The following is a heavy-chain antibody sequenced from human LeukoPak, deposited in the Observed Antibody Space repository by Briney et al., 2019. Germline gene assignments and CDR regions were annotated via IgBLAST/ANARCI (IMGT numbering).Heavy chain of an antibody. V-gene: IGHV4-39*01. CDR2: IGRSNYYRGST. Sequence: KPSETLSLTCTVSGASISSSAYYWGWIRQPPGKRLEWIGSIGRSNYYRGSTYYNPSLKSRVTRPVDTSKDRFSLKLSSVRAADTAVYYCARLEPSVTEHNWFDPWGQGTLVTVSS. D-gene: IGHD4-17*01. CDR1: GASISSSAYY. CDR3: ARLEPSVTEHNWFDP. J-gene: IGHJ5*02.